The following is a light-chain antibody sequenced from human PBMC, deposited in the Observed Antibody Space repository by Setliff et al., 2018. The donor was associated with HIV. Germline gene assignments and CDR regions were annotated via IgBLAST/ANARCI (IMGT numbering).Light chain of an antibody. CDR2: STN. CDR1: SGSVSTSCY. CDR3: VLYVGSGIWV. J-gene: IGLJ3*02. V-gene: IGLV8-61*01. Sequence: QTVVTQEPSFSVSPGGTVTLTCGLTSGSVSTSCYPSWYQQTPGQAPRTLIYSTNTRSSGVPDRFSGSILGNKAALTITGAQADDESDYYCVLYVGSGIWVFGGGTQRTVL.